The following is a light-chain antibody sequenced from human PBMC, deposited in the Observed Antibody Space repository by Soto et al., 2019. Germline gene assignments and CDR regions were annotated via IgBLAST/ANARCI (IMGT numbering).Light chain of an antibody. CDR3: QQSYSTPWT. Sequence: DIQMTQSPSSLSASVGDRVTITCRASQTISSYLHWYQQKPGKAPQLLIYAASSLQSGVPSKFSGSGSGTDFNLTISSLQPEDFATYYCQQSYSTPWTFGQGTKVEV. CDR2: AAS. V-gene: IGKV1-39*01. CDR1: QTISSY. J-gene: IGKJ1*01.